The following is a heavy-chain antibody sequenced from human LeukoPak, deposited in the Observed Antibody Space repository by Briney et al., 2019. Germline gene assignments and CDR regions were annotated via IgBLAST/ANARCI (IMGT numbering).Heavy chain of an antibody. CDR2: IYYSGST. D-gene: IGHD2-15*01. V-gene: IGHV4-59*08. CDR3: ARSSGEGGWYFDL. J-gene: IGHJ2*01. CDR1: GGSISSYY. Sequence: SETLSLTCTVSGGSISSYYWSWIRQPPGKRLEWIGYIYYSGSTNYNPSLKSRVTISVDTSKNQFSLKLSSVTAADTAVYYCARSSGEGGWYFDLWGRGTLVTVSS.